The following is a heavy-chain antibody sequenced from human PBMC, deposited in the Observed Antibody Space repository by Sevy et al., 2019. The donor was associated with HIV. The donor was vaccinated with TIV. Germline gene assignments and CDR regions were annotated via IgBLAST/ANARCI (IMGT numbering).Heavy chain of an antibody. V-gene: IGHV4-61*02. J-gene: IGHJ5*02. D-gene: IGHD3-16*01. Sequence: KQSQTLSLTCTVSGGSISSGSYYWSWIRQPAGKGLEWIGRIYTSGSTNYNPSLKSRVTISVDTSKNQFSLKLSSVTAADTAVYYCARDRSIWGNWFDPWGQGTLVTVSS. CDR1: GGSISSGSYY. CDR3: ARDRSIWGNWFDP. CDR2: IYTSGST.